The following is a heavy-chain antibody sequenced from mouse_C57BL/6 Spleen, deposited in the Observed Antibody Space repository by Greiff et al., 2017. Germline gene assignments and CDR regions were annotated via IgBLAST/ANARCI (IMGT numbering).Heavy chain of an antibody. J-gene: IGHJ3*01. CDR3: ARMGRYSNAFAY. CDR2: INPSNGVT. V-gene: IGHV1-53*01. D-gene: IGHD2-5*01. Sequence: VQLKQPGTELVKPGASVKLSCKASGYTFTSYWMHWVKQRPGQGLEWIGNINPSNGVTNYNEKFKSKATLTVDKSSSTAYMQLSSLTSEDSAVYYCARMGRYSNAFAYWGQGTLVTVSA. CDR1: GYTFTSYW.